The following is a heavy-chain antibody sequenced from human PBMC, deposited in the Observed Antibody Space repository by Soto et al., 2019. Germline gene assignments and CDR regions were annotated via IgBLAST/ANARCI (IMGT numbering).Heavy chain of an antibody. CDR3: AKDAYDFWSGSRRFFYYYYMDV. CDR1: GFTFSSYG. CDR2: ISYDGSNK. D-gene: IGHD3-3*01. V-gene: IGHV3-30*18. J-gene: IGHJ6*03. Sequence: QVQLVESGGGVVQPGRSLRLSCAASGFTFSSYGMHWVRQAPGKGLEWVAVISYDGSNKYYADSVKGRFTISRDNSKNTLYLQMNSLRAEDTAVYYCAKDAYDFWSGSRRFFYYYYMDVWGKGTTVTVSS.